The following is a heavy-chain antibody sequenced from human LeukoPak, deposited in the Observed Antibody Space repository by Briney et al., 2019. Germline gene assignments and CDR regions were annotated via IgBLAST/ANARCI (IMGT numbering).Heavy chain of an antibody. J-gene: IGHJ4*02. Sequence: PSQTLSLTCTVSGNSISSGDNYWSWIRQPAGKGLEWIGRIYTSGSTNYNPSLKSRVTISGDTSKNQFSLRLSSVTAADTAVYYCARGYCTNAVCSLGPTQAWGQGTLVTVSS. V-gene: IGHV4-61*02. CDR3: ARGYCTNAVCSLGPTQA. CDR2: IYTSGST. CDR1: GNSISSGDNY. D-gene: IGHD2-8*01.